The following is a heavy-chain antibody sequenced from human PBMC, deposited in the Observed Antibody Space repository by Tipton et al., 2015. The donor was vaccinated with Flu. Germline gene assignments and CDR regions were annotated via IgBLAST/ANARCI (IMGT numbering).Heavy chain of an antibody. CDR1: GFTFSSYE. D-gene: IGHD6-19*01. CDR3: AREGAGKGGSVDY. V-gene: IGHV3-48*03. Sequence: SLRLSCAASGFTFSSYEMNWVRQAPGKGLEWVSYISTSGSTIYYADSVKGRFTISRDNAKNSLYLQMNSLRVEDTAVYYCAREGAGKGGSVDYWGQGTLVTVSS. J-gene: IGHJ4*02. CDR2: ISTSGSTI.